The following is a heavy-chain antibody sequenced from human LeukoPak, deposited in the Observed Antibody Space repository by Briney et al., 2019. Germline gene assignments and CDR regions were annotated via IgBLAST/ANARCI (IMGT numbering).Heavy chain of an antibody. D-gene: IGHD1-26*01. J-gene: IGHJ6*03. CDR1: GFSFSDHF. Sequence: GGSLRLSCAASGFSFSDHFMDWVRQAPGKGLEWVGRATNKVNSYITEYAASVKGRFTISRDDSKSIAYLQMNSLKTEDTAVYYCTRDQWELPYYYYYYMDVWGKGTTVTVSS. CDR2: ATNKVNSYIT. V-gene: IGHV3-72*01. CDR3: TRDQWELPYYYYYYMDV.